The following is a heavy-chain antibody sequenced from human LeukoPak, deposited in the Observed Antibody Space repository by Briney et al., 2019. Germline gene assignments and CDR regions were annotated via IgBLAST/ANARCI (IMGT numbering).Heavy chain of an antibody. CDR2: INPNSGGT. CDR3: ASLYDSSGYYPIC. CDR1: GYTFTSYA. Sequence: ASVKVSCKASGYTFTSYAMHWVRQAPGQRLEWMGWINPNSGGTNYAQKFQGRVTMTRDTSISTAYMELSRLRSDDTAVYYCASLYDSSGYYPICWGQGTLVTVSS. J-gene: IGHJ4*02. D-gene: IGHD3-22*01. V-gene: IGHV1-2*02.